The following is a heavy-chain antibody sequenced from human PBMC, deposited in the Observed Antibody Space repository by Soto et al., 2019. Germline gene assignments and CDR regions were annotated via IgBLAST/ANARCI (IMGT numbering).Heavy chain of an antibody. J-gene: IGHJ5*02. CDR2: IYYSGST. V-gene: IGHV4-39*01. Sequence: SEALSLTCTVSGGSISSSSYYWGWIRQPPGKGLEWIGSIYYSGSTYYNPSLKSRVTISVDTSKNQFSLKLSSVTAADTAVYYCARPSCSTSCYHEGNWFDPWGQGTLVTVSS. D-gene: IGHD2-2*01. CDR1: GGSISSSSYY. CDR3: ARPSCSTSCYHEGNWFDP.